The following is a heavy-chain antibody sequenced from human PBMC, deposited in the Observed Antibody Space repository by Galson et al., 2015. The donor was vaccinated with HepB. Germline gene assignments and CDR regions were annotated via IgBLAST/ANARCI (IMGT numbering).Heavy chain of an antibody. CDR3: AREPVLRSRVYYGMDV. J-gene: IGHJ6*02. D-gene: IGHD3-3*01. Sequence: LSLTCTVSGGSIRSYYWSWIRPPPGKGLEWIGYIYYSESTNYNPSLKSRVTISVDTSKNQFFLKLSSVTAADTAVYYCAREPVLRSRVYYGMDVWGQGTTVTVSS. V-gene: IGHV4-59*01. CDR2: IYYSEST. CDR1: GGSIRSYY.